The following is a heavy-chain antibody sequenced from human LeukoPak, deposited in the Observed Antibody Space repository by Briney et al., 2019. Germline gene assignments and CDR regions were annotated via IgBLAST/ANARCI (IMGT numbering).Heavy chain of an antibody. Sequence: SVKVSCKASGGTFSSYAISWVRQARGQGLEWMGRIIPIFGTENSPQKFQSRVTITTDESTSTAYMELSSLRSEDTAVYYWARDSGYSYGFNWFDPWGQGTLVTVSS. CDR2: IIPIFGTE. CDR1: GGTFSSYA. CDR3: ARDSGYSYGFNWFDP. V-gene: IGHV1-69*05. J-gene: IGHJ5*02. D-gene: IGHD5-18*01.